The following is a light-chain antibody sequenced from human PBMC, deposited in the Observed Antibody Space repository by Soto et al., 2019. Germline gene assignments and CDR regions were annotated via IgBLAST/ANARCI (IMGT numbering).Light chain of an antibody. CDR2: DVT. CDR3: SSFAGSHVA. Sequence: QSALTHPRSVSGSPGQSVTISCTGTSADVGGYDFVSWYQQLPGKAPKLMIYDVTKRPSGVPDRFSGSKSGNTASLTISGLQDEDEADYYCSSFAGSHVAFGGGTKLTVL. V-gene: IGLV2-11*01. J-gene: IGLJ2*01. CDR1: SADVGGYDF.